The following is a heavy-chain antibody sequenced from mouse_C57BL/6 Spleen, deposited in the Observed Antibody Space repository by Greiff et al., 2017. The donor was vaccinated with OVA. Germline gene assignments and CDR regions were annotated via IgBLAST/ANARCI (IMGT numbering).Heavy chain of an antibody. CDR1: GFTFSSYT. J-gene: IGHJ2*01. V-gene: IGHV5-9*01. D-gene: IGHD2-3*01. Sequence: EVHLVESGGGLVKPGGSLKLSCAASGFTFSSYTMSWVRQTPEKRLEWVATISGGGGNTYYPDSVKGRFTISRDNAKNTLYLQMGSLRSEDTALYYCARSNGYYYWGQGTTLTVSS. CDR3: ARSNGYYY. CDR2: ISGGGGNT.